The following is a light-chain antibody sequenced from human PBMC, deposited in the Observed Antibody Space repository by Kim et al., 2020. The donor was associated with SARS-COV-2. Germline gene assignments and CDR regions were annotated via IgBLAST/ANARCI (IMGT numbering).Light chain of an antibody. CDR2: DVT. CDR3: CSYAGSSTWV. V-gene: IGLV2-23*02. Sequence: GQSITISCTGASSDVGTYNLISWYQQNPGKAPKLMIYDVTKRPSGVSNRFSGSKSGNTASLTISGIQAEDEADYYCCSYAGSSTWVFGGGTQLTVL. J-gene: IGLJ3*02. CDR1: SSDVGTYNL.